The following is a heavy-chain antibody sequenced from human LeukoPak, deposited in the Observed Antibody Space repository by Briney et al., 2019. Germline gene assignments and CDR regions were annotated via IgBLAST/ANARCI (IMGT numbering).Heavy chain of an antibody. D-gene: IGHD3-22*01. V-gene: IGHV3-30-3*01. CDR2: ISYDGSNK. Sequence: PGGSLKLSCAASGFTFSSYAMHWVRQAPGKGLEWVAVISYDGSNKYYADSVKGRFTISRDNSKNTLYLQMNSLRAEDTAVYYCARDLSYYDSSGYYYGFDYWGQGTLVTVSS. CDR1: GFTFSSYA. CDR3: ARDLSYYDSSGYYYGFDY. J-gene: IGHJ4*02.